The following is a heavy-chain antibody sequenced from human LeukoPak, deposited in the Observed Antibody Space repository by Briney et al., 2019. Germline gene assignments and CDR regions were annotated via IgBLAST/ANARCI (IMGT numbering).Heavy chain of an antibody. CDR3: ARVLYHVVVTAALDY. CDR2: ISSSSSTI. J-gene: IGHJ4*02. CDR1: GFTFSSYS. D-gene: IGHD2-21*02. V-gene: IGHV3-48*01. Sequence: GGSLRLSCAASGFTFSSYSMNWVRQAPGKGLEWVSYISSSSSTIYYADSVKGRFTISRDNAKNSLYLQMNSLRAEDTAVYYCARVLYHVVVTAALDYWGQGTLVTVSS.